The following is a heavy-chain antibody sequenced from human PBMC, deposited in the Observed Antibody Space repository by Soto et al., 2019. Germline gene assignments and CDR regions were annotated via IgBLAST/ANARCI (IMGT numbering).Heavy chain of an antibody. CDR2: IVVGSGNT. D-gene: IGHD2-2*01. CDR1: GFTFTSSA. CDR3: AADYCSSTSCTFKNWCFDL. J-gene: IGHJ2*01. V-gene: IGHV1-58*01. Sequence: QMQLVQSGPEVKKPGTSVKVSCKASGFTFTSSAVQWVRQARGQRLEWIGWIVVGSGNTNYAQKFQERVTITRDMSTSTAYMELSSLRSEDTAVYYCAADYCSSTSCTFKNWCFDLWGHGTLVTVSS.